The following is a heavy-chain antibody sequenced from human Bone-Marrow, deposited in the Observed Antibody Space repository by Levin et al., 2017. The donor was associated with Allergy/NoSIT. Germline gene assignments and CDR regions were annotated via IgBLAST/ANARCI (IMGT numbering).Heavy chain of an antibody. V-gene: IGHV3-30*04. CDR2: ISNNGSHI. CDR3: APGIDY. CDR1: GIIFNDAP. J-gene: IGHJ4*02. Sequence: GESLKISCAASGIIFNDAPMHWVRQAPGKGLEWVSFISNNGSHIFYADSVKGRFTVSRDNSKNTLYLQMNSLKTEDTGVYYCAPGIDYWGMGTLVIVSP.